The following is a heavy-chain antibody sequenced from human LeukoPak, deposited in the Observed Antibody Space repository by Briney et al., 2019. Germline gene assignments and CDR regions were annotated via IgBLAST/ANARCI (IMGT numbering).Heavy chain of an antibody. CDR2: IYTTGST. D-gene: IGHD6-19*01. CDR1: GGSISSYY. Sequence: SETLSLTCTVSGGSISSYYWSWIRQPAGKGLEWIGRIYTTGSTNYNPSLKSRVTMSVDTSKNQFSLKLSSVTAADTAVYYCARRRLQWLVDDYWGQGTLVTVSS. J-gene: IGHJ4*02. CDR3: ARRRLQWLVDDY. V-gene: IGHV4-4*07.